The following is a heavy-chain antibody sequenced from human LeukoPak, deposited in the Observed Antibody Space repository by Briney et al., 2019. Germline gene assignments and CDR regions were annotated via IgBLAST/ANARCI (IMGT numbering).Heavy chain of an antibody. J-gene: IGHJ6*02. Sequence: GGSLRLSCAAPGFTFDDYAMHWVRQAPGKGLEWVSGISWNSGSIGYADSVKGRFTISRDNAKNSLYLQMNSLRAEDTALYYCAKMAGTGYYGMDVWGQGTTVTVSS. V-gene: IGHV3-9*01. CDR3: AKMAGTGYYGMDV. CDR2: ISWNSGSI. CDR1: GFTFDDYA. D-gene: IGHD6-19*01.